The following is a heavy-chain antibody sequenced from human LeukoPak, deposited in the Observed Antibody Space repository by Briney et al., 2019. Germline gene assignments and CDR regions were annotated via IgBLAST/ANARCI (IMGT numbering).Heavy chain of an antibody. CDR1: GASISSGDYY. Sequence: SETLSLTCTVSGASISSGDYYWTWIRQPPRKGLEWIGYIYDSGRTDFNPSLKSRVTISVDRSKNQFSLKLSSVTAADTAVYYCANADRFCSGSCHVPDAFDFWGQGTMVTVSS. D-gene: IGHD2-15*01. CDR2: IYDSGRT. J-gene: IGHJ3*01. V-gene: IGHV4-30-2*01. CDR3: ANADRFCSGSCHVPDAFDF.